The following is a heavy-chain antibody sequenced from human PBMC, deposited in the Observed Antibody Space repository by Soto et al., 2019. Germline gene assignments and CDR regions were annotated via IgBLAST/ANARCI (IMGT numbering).Heavy chain of an antibody. V-gene: IGHV4-38-2*02. D-gene: IGHD2-8*01. J-gene: IGHJ5*02. CDR3: ARDTNSLDL. CDR2: IYHTGDT. Sequence: ASETLSLTCVVSSYSISSGFFWAWIRQPPGKGLEWVGSIYHTGDTHYNPSLRSQVSMSVDTSKNHFSLRLTYLTAADTAVYFCARDTNSLDLWGQGILVTVSS. CDR1: SYSISSGFF.